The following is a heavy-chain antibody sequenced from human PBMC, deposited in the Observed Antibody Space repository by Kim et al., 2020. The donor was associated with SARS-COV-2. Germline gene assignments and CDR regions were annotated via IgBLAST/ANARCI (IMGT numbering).Heavy chain of an antibody. D-gene: IGHD2-15*01. CDR3: ARDSRGGRFTSKEIYNWFDP. J-gene: IGHJ5*02. V-gene: IGHV4-59*13. Sequence: SETLSLTCTVSGGSISSYYWSWIRQPPGKGLEWIGYIYYSGSTNYNPSLKSRVTISVDTSKNQFSLKLSSVTAADTAVYYCARDSRGGRFTSKEIYNWFDPWGQGTLVTVSS. CDR2: IYYSGST. CDR1: GGSISSYY.